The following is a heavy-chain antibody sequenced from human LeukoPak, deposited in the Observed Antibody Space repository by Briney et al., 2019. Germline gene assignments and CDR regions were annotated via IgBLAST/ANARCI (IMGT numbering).Heavy chain of an antibody. CDR1: GFTFSSYA. Sequence: PGGSLRLSCAASGFTFSSYAMSWVRQAPGKGLEWVSAISGSGGSTYYADSVKGRFTISRDNSKNTLYLQMNSLRAEDTAVYYCAKDGPPIVVVVAATPGCFDYWGQGTLVTVSS. D-gene: IGHD2-15*01. CDR3: AKDGPPIVVVVAATPGCFDY. CDR2: ISGSGGST. J-gene: IGHJ4*02. V-gene: IGHV3-23*01.